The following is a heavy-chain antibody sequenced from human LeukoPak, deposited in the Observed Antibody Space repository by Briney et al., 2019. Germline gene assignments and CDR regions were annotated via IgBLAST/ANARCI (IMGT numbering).Heavy chain of an antibody. CDR1: GFTFGDYA. J-gene: IGHJ6*04. V-gene: IGHV3-49*04. D-gene: IGHD3-10*02. CDR2: IRSQINGGTP. Sequence: GGSLRLSCTASGFTFGDYAMTWVRQAPGKGLEWVGCIRSQINGGTPEYAASVKGRFTTSRDNAKNSLYLQMNSLRAEDTAVYYCAELGITMIGGVWGKGTTVTISS. CDR3: AELGITMIGGV.